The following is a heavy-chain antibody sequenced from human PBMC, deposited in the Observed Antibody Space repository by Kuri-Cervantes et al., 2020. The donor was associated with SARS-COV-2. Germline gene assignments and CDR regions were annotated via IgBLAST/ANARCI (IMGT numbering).Heavy chain of an antibody. CDR3: AGEIVGISEGAFDI. CDR2: IPYDGSNK. V-gene: IGHV3-30*03. CDR1: GFTLSSYV. Sequence: GESLKISCAASGFTLSSYVMHWVRQAPGKGLEWVAVIPYDGSNKYYADSVKGRFTISRDNSKNTLYLQMNSLRAEDTAVYYCAGEIVGISEGAFDIWGQGTMVTVSS. J-gene: IGHJ3*02. D-gene: IGHD2-21*01.